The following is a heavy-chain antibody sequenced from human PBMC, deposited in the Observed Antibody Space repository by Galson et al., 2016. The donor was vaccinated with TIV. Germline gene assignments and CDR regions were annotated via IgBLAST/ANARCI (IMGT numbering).Heavy chain of an antibody. J-gene: IGHJ5*02. Sequence: SVKVSCKASGYTFTDYYIHWVRQAPGQGLEWMGIITPGGGGTSYAQRFKGRVTMTRDTSTSTVYMDLSGLTSEDTAIYYCARGLRNIMIRGQGDWFDPWGQGTLVTVSS. D-gene: IGHD3-16*01. V-gene: IGHV1-46*01. CDR1: GYTFTDYY. CDR3: ARGLRNIMIRGQGDWFDP. CDR2: ITPGGGGT.